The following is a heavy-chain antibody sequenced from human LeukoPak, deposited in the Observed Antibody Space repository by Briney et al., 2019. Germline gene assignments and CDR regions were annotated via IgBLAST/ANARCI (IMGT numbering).Heavy chain of an antibody. CDR1: GFIVSSNH. Sequence: GGSLRLSCAASGFIVSSNHMSWVRQAPGKGLEWVSIIYSGADTYYADSVKGRFTVSRDNFKNTVYLKMNTLRAEDTAVYYCARGAAGGSGGIDYWGQGTLVTVSS. J-gene: IGHJ4*02. D-gene: IGHD6-13*01. V-gene: IGHV3-53*01. CDR3: ARGAAGGSGGIDY. CDR2: IYSGADT.